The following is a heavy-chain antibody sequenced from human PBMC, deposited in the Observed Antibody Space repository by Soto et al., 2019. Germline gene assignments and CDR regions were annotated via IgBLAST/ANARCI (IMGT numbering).Heavy chain of an antibody. Sequence: PSETLSLPCTVSGGSISSSSYYWGWIRQPPGKGLEWIGSIYYSGSTYYNPSLKSRVTISVDTSKNQCSLKLSSVTAADTAVYYCARQRVYYYGMDVWGQGTTVTV. CDR2: IYYSGST. V-gene: IGHV4-39*01. J-gene: IGHJ6*02. CDR1: GGSISSSSYY. CDR3: ARQRVYYYGMDV.